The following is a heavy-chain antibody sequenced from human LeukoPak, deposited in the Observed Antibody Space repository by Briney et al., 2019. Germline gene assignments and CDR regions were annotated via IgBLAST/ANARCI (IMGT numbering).Heavy chain of an antibody. CDR3: ARVPGSGSYYGDPYFDY. CDR1: GGTFSSYA. J-gene: IGHJ4*02. CDR2: IIPIFGTA. Sequence: GASVKVSCKASGGTFSSYAISWVRQAPGQGLEWMGGIIPIFGTANYAQKFQGRVTITADKSTSTAYMEPSSLRSEDTAVYYCARVPGSGSYYGDPYFDYWGQGTLVTVSS. D-gene: IGHD3-10*01. V-gene: IGHV1-69*06.